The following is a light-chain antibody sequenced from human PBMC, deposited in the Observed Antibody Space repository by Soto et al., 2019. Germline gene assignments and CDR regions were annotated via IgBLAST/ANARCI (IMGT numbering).Light chain of an antibody. CDR1: QSIGNY. Sequence: DIQMTQSPSSLSASVGDRVTITCRASQSIGNYLNWYQQKPGKAPKLLIYAASSLQSGVPSRLIGSGSGTDFTLTISNLQPEDFATYYCQQANSFPLTFGGGTKVEIK. V-gene: IGKV1-39*01. CDR3: QQANSFPLT. J-gene: IGKJ4*01. CDR2: AAS.